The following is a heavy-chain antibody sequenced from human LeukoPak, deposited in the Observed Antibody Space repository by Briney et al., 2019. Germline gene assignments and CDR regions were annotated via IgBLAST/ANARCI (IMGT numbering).Heavy chain of an antibody. D-gene: IGHD5-12*01. V-gene: IGHV3-7*01. Sequence: GGSLRLSWAASGLIFSAYWMNWVRQAPGKGLEWVATISQDGSEKYYVDSVKGRFTISRDNAKNSLYLQMDSLRAEDTAVYFCAREPTYEGLIYWGQGTLVTVSS. J-gene: IGHJ4*02. CDR1: GLIFSAYW. CDR3: AREPTYEGLIY. CDR2: ISQDGSEK.